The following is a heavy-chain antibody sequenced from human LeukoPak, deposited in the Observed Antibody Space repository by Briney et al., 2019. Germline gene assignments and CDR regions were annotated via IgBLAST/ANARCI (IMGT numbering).Heavy chain of an antibody. CDR2: IWNDGSKK. CDR1: GFTFSSYG. J-gene: IGHJ5*02. CDR3: ARDSPHDYGGNSDWFDP. Sequence: GRSLRLSCAASGFTFSSYGMHWVRQAPGKGLEWVAVIWNDGSKKLYADSVKGRFTVSRDNSKNTLYLQTNSLRPDDTAVYYCARDSPHDYGGNSDWFDPWGQGTLVAVSS. V-gene: IGHV3-33*01. D-gene: IGHD4-23*01.